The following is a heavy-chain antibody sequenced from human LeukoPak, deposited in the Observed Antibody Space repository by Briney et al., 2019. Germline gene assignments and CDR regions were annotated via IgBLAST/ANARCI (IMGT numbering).Heavy chain of an antibody. CDR2: IYSGGST. CDR3: ARDPSGAYYFDY. J-gene: IGHJ4*02. D-gene: IGHD7-27*01. V-gene: IGHV3-66*01. CDR1: GFTVGSNY. Sequence: GGSLRLSCAASGFTVGSNYMSWVRQAPGKGLEWVSVIYSGGSTYYADSVKGRFTISRDNSKNTLYLQMNSLRAEDTAVYYCARDPSGAYYFDYWGQGTLVTVSS.